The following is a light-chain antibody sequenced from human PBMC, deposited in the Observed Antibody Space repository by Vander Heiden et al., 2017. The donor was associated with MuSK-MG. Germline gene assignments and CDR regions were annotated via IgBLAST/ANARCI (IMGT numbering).Light chain of an antibody. CDR1: QSISSTY. CDR2: GAS. J-gene: IGKJ4*01. CDR3: QQYGSSPLLT. V-gene: IGKV3-20*01. Sequence: EIVLTQSPGTLSLSPGERATLSCRASQSISSTYLAWYQQKPGQAPRLLIYGASSRATGIPDRFSGSGSGTDFTLTISRLGPEDFAVYYCQQYGSSPLLTFGGGTRWRSN.